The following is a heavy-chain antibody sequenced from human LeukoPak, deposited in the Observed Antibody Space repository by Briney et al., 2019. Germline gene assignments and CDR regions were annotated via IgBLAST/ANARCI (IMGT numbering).Heavy chain of an antibody. D-gene: IGHD6-13*01. V-gene: IGHV3-33*01. J-gene: IGHJ4*02. CDR3: ARDRTRRQQLAPGPFDY. CDR1: GFTFSSYG. CDR2: IWYDGSNK. Sequence: PGRSLRLSCAASGFTFSSYGMHWVRQAPGKGLEWVAVIWYDGSNKYYADSVKGRFTISRDNSKNTLYLQMNSLRAEDTAVYYCARDRTRRQQLAPGPFDYWGQGTLVTVSS.